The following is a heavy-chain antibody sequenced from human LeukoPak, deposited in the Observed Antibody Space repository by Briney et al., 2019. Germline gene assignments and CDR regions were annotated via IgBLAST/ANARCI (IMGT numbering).Heavy chain of an antibody. Sequence: GGSLRLSCVASGLTIGSRYMNWVRQAPGKGLEWVSAISGSGGSTYYADSVKGRFTISRDNSKNTLYLQMNSLRAEDTAVYYCAKEGIGGSSSWTRGYYYGMDVWGQGTTVTVSS. CDR1: GLTIGSRY. D-gene: IGHD6-13*01. CDR3: AKEGIGGSSSWTRGYYYGMDV. CDR2: ISGSGGST. J-gene: IGHJ6*02. V-gene: IGHV3-23*01.